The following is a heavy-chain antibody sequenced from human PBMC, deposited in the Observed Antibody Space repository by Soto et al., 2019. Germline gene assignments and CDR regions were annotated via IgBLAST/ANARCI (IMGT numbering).Heavy chain of an antibody. CDR1: GDSFSSADYK. D-gene: IGHD4-17*01. CDR3: ARSGDYVAFGS. V-gene: IGHV4-30-4*01. J-gene: IGHJ4*02. CDR2: IYYSGYT. Sequence: QVQLQESGPGLVKPSQTLSLTCTVSGDSFSSADYKWSWIRQPPGKGLEWIGYIYYSGYTYNNPSLKSRLTMSVDTSKNQFSLKLSSVTAADTAVYYCARSGDYVAFGSWGQGTMVTVS.